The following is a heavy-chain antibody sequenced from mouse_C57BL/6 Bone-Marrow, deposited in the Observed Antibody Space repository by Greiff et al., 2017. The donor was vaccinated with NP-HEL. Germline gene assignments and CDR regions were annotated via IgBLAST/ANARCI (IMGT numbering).Heavy chain of an antibody. CDR1: GFTFSSYG. Sequence: EVKLMESGGDLVKPGGSLKLSCAASGFTFSSYGMSWVRQTPDKRLEWVATISSGGSYTYYPDSVKGRFTISRDNDKNTLYLQMSSLKSEDTAMYYCARQSTTVVVTNYYYAMDCWGQGTSVTASS. V-gene: IGHV5-6*01. CDR3: ARQSTTVVVTNYYYAMDC. J-gene: IGHJ4*01. CDR2: ISSGGSYT. D-gene: IGHD1-1*01.